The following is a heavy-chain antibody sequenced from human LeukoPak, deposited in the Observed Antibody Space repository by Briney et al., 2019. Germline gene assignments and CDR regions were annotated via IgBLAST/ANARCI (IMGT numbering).Heavy chain of an antibody. J-gene: IGHJ5*02. CDR1: GGSISSYY. CDR3: ASTPRADYGSSSLVWFDP. CDR2: IYYSGST. D-gene: IGHD4-17*01. Sequence: SETLSLTCTVSGGSISSYYWSWIRQPPGKGLEWLGYIYYSGSTNYNPSLKSRVTISVDTSKNQFSLKLSSVTAADTAVYYCASTPRADYGSSSLVWFDPWGQGTLVTVSS. V-gene: IGHV4-59*08.